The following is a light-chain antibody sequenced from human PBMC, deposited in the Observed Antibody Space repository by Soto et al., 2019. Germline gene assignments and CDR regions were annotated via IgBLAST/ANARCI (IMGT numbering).Light chain of an antibody. CDR1: SSDVGAYNY. Sequence: QSALTQPASVSGSPGQSITISCTGTSSDVGAYNYVSWYQQYPGKAPKLMIYDVSNRPSGVYNRFSGSKSGNTASLTISGLQAEDEDYYYCNSFTSSRTGVFGGGTKLTVL. CDR3: NSFTSSRTGV. V-gene: IGLV2-14*01. J-gene: IGLJ3*02. CDR2: DVS.